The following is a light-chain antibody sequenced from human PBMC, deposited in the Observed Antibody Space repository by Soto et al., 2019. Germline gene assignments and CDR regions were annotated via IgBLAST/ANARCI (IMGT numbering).Light chain of an antibody. V-gene: IGKV3-15*01. J-gene: IGKJ4*01. Sequence: EIVMTQSPATLSVSPGGRATLSCRASQSVSSNLAWYQQKPGQAPRLLVYGASTRATGIPARFSGSGSETELTLTISSLQSEDFAVYYCQQYTNWPLTFGGGAKVEIK. CDR1: QSVSSN. CDR3: QQYTNWPLT. CDR2: GAS.